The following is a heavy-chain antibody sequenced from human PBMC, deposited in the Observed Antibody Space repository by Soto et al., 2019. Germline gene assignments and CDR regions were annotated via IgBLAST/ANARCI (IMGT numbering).Heavy chain of an antibody. V-gene: IGHV1-2*04. CDR3: ARGTAARPFDY. CDR2: INPNSGGT. D-gene: IGHD6-6*01. Sequence: ASVKVSCKASGYTFTGYYMHWVRQAPGQGLEWMGWINPNSGGTNYAQKFQGWVTMTRDTSTSTAYMELRSLRSDDAAVYYCARGTAARPFDYWGQGTLVTVSS. J-gene: IGHJ4*02. CDR1: GYTFTGYY.